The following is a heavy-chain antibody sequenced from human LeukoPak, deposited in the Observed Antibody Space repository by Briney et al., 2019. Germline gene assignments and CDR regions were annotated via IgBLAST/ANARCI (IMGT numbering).Heavy chain of an antibody. Sequence: ASVKVSCKASGYTFTSYGISWVRQAPGQGLEWMGWISAYNGNTNYAQKFQGRVTMTRDTSISTAYMELSRLRSDDTAVYYCARPASGGRPISYWGQGTLVTVSS. J-gene: IGHJ4*02. D-gene: IGHD3-10*01. V-gene: IGHV1-18*01. CDR1: GYTFTSYG. CDR3: ARPASGGRPISY. CDR2: ISAYNGNT.